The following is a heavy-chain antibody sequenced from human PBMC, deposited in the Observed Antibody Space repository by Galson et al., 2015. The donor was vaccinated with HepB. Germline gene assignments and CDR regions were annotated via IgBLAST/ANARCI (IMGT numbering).Heavy chain of an antibody. Sequence: SLRLSCAASGFTFSNAWMSWVRQAPGKGLEWVGRIKSKTDGGTTDYAAPVKGRFTISRDDSRNTLYLQMNSLKTEDTAVYYCTTGGDSGHYGMDVWGQGTTVTVSS. CDR1: GFTFSNAW. J-gene: IGHJ6*02. CDR2: IKSKTDGGTT. V-gene: IGHV3-15*01. D-gene: IGHD5-12*01. CDR3: TTGGDSGHYGMDV.